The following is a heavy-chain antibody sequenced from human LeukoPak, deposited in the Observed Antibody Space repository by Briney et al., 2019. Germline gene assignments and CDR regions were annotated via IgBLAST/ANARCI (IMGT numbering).Heavy chain of an antibody. Sequence: ASVKVSCKASGYTFTSYDIDWVRQATGQGLEWMGWMNPNSGNTGYAQKFQGRVTMTRNTSISTAYMELSSLRSEDTAVYYCARQGYCSGGSCYLASYYYYYYMDVWGKGTTVTISS. CDR3: ARQGYCSGGSCYLASYYYYYYMDV. V-gene: IGHV1-8*02. CDR1: GYTFTSYD. CDR2: MNPNSGNT. D-gene: IGHD2-15*01. J-gene: IGHJ6*03.